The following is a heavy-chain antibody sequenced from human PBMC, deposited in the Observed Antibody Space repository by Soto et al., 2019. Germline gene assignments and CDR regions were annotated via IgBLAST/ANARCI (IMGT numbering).Heavy chain of an antibody. V-gene: IGHV1-8*01. J-gene: IGHJ4*02. CDR3: ARDGDGDYLTPYDY. D-gene: IGHD4-17*01. CDR2: MNPNSGNT. Sequence: ASVKVSCKASGYTFSSYDINWVRQATGQGLEWMGWMNPNSGNTGYAQKFQGRVTMTRNTSISTAYMELSSLRSEDTAVYYCARDGDGDYLTPYDYWGQGTLVTVSS. CDR1: GYTFSSYD.